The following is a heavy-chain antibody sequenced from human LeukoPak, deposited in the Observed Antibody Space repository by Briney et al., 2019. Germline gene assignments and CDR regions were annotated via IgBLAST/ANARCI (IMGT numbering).Heavy chain of an antibody. CDR2: IYPGDSDT. CDR1: GYSFTSYW. J-gene: IGHJ5*02. CDR3: ARHDWSSYYNFVDP. D-gene: IGHD3-3*01. Sequence: GESLKISCKGSGYSFTSYWIGWVRQMPGKGLEWMGIIYPGDSDTRYSPSFQGQVTISDDKPISTAYLQWTGLKAPDPALDYCARHDWSSYYNFVDPWGQGTLVTVSS. V-gene: IGHV5-51*01.